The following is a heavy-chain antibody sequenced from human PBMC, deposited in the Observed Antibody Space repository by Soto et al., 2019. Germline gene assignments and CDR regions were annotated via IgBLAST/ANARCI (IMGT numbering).Heavy chain of an antibody. CDR3: ANYYDTSGYYPYAFDI. CDR1: GFTFSSHA. V-gene: IGHV3-23*01. D-gene: IGHD3-22*01. CDR2: ISISGGST. Sequence: PGGSLRLSCAASGFTFSSHAMSWVRQAPGKGLEWVSVISISGGSTYYADSVKGRFTISRDNSKNTLYLQMNSLRAEDTAVYYCANYYDTSGYYPYAFDIWGQGTMVTVSS. J-gene: IGHJ3*02.